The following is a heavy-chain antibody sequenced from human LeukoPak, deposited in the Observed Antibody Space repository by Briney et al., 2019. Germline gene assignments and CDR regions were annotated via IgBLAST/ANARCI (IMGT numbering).Heavy chain of an antibody. Sequence: SETLSLTCAVSGGSISSGGYSWSWIRQPPGKGLEWIGYIYHSGSTYYNPSLKSRVTISVDRSKNQFSLKLSSVTAADTAVYYCARAERGSYYSGFDYWGQGTLVTVSS. CDR1: GGSISSGGYS. V-gene: IGHV4-30-2*01. CDR3: ARAERGSYYSGFDY. D-gene: IGHD1-26*01. J-gene: IGHJ4*02. CDR2: IYHSGST.